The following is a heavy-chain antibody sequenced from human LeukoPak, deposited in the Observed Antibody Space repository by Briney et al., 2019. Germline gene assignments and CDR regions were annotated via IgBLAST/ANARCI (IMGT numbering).Heavy chain of an antibody. CDR2: TSSSGITI. D-gene: IGHD5-12*01. J-gene: IGHJ4*02. Sequence: YTSSSGITIYYAASVKGRFTISRDNAKNSLYLQMNSLRAEDTAVYYCARGQGAYSGYDCDYWGQGTLVTVSS. V-gene: IGHV3-48*03. CDR3: ARGQGAYSGYDCDY.